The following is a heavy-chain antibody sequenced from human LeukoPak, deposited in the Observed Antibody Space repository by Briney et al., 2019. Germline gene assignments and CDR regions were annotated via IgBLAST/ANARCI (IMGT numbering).Heavy chain of an antibody. CDR3: ASLRERSYYARGFDY. CDR2: IYYSRST. CDR1: GGSIGSSSYY. D-gene: IGHD1-26*01. Sequence: SETLSLTCTVSGGSIGSSSYYWGWIRQPPGKGLAWIGSIYYSRSTYYNPSLKSRVTISVDTSKNQFSLKLSSVTAADTAVYYCASLRERSYYARGFDYWGQGTLVTVSS. V-gene: IGHV4-39*01. J-gene: IGHJ4*02.